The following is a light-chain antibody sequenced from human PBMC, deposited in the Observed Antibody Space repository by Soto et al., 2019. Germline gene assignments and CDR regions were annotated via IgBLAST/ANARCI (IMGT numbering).Light chain of an antibody. J-gene: IGKJ1*01. Sequence: DIPLTQSPSSLSASVGDRVTLTCRASQAISNFVAWYQQKPGDVPKLLIYAASTLQSGVPSRFSGSASGTDFTLSISSLQPEDVGSFFCQKYHSAPPTFGHGTRVEIK. CDR3: QKYHSAPPT. CDR2: AAS. CDR1: QAISNF. V-gene: IGKV1-27*01.